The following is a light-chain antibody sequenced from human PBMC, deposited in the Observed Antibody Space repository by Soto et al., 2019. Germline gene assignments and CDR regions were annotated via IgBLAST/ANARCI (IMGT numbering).Light chain of an antibody. Sequence: QSVLTQPPSASGTPGQRVIISCSGSSSNIGSNTVNWYQQLPGTAPKLLIYSNNQRPSGVPDRFSGPKSGTSASLAISGLQSEDEADYYCAAWDDSLNGYYVFGTGTKVTVL. CDR1: SSNIGSNT. J-gene: IGLJ1*01. CDR2: SNN. CDR3: AAWDDSLNGYYV. V-gene: IGLV1-44*01.